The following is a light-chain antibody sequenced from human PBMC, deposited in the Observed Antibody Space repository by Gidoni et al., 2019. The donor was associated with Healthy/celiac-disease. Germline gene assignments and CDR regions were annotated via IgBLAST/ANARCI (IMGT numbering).Light chain of an antibody. J-gene: IGKJ2*04. CDR1: QSISSS. Sequence: DIQMTQSPSSLSASVGDRVTITCRASQSISSSLIWYQQKPGKAPRLLIYGASRLQSGVPSRFSGSGSGTDFTLTISSLQPEDFATYYCQQTYSTWMCSFGQGTKLEIK. V-gene: IGKV1-39*01. CDR2: GAS. CDR3: QQTYSTWMCS.